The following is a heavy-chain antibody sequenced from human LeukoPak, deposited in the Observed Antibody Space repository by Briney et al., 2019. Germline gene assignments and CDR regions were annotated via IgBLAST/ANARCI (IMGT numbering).Heavy chain of an antibody. J-gene: IGHJ4*02. CDR1: GFTISKYD. CDR3: AKKGQADDGGKPD. Sequence: GGSLRLSCAASGFTISKYDLSWVRQAPGKGLECVSAIDRGVGSTYYADSVKGRFTISRDNSKNTLYLQMNNLRVDDTAVYYCAKKGQADDGGKPDWGQGTLVTVSS. V-gene: IGHV3-23*01. CDR2: IDRGVGST.